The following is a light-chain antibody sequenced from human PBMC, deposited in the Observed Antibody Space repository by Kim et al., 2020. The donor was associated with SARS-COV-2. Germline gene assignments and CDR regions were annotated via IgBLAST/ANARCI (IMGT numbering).Light chain of an antibody. CDR3: QQYKTSPVT. CDR2: AAS. V-gene: IGKV1-16*02. J-gene: IGKJ4*01. CDR1: ESIGSF. Sequence: ASVGDTVTITCRANESIGSFLGWLQQRPGKAPKSLIYAASRLQRGVPPKFSGSGSGTNFTLTITSLQPEDFGTYFCQQYKTSPVTFGRGTKVDIK.